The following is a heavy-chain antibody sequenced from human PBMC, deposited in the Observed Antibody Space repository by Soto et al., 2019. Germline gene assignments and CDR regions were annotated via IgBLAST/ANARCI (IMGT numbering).Heavy chain of an antibody. V-gene: IGHV3-23*01. J-gene: IGHJ4*02. CDR3: AKDRKSGSGWYWDY. CDR2: ISASGGTT. D-gene: IGHD6-19*01. Sequence: GGSLRLSCAASGFTFGDYAMSWVRQAPGKGLEWVSAISASGGTTYYADSVRGRFTISRDNSKNTLYLQMNSLRAEDTVVYYCAKDRKSGSGWYWDYWGQGTLVTVSS. CDR1: GFTFGDYA.